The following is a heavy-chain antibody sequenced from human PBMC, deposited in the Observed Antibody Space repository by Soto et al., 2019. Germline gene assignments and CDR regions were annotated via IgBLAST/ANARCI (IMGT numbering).Heavy chain of an antibody. CDR2: IYYSGST. Sequence: QLQLQESGPGLVKPSETLSLTCTVSGGSISSSSYYWGWIRQPPGKGLEWIGSIYYSGSTYYNPSLKSRVTISVDTSKNQFSLKLSSVTAANTAVYYCARLKVGGDYGSGPYGDYWGQGTLVTVSS. CDR1: GGSISSSSYY. V-gene: IGHV4-39*01. J-gene: IGHJ4*02. CDR3: ARLKVGGDYGSGPYGDY. D-gene: IGHD3-10*01.